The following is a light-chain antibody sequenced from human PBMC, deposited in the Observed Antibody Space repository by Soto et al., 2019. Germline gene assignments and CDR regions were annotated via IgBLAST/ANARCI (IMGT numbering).Light chain of an antibody. Sequence: EIVLMPSPGTLSLSPGERATLSCRASQSVSSSYLAWYQQKPGQAPRLLIYGASSRATGIPDRFSGSGSGTDFTLTISRLEPEDFAVYYCQQYGSSITFGQGTRLEIK. CDR3: QQYGSSIT. CDR1: QSVSSSY. CDR2: GAS. V-gene: IGKV3-20*01. J-gene: IGKJ5*01.